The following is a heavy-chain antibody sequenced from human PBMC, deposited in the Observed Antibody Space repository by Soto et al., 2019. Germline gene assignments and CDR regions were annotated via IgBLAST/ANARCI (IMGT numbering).Heavy chain of an antibody. V-gene: IGHV1-18*01. CDR3: ASSCCGHDSSRSFDY. D-gene: IGHD3-22*01. J-gene: IGHJ4*02. Sequence: QVQLVQSGAEVKKPGASVKVSCKASGYTFTSYGISWVRQATGQGLEWMGWISAYNGNTNYAQKLQGRVTMTTDTSTRPGYMELRSLRAYDTAVDYCASSCCGHDSSRSFDYWGQGTLVTVSS. CDR2: ISAYNGNT. CDR1: GYTFTSYG.